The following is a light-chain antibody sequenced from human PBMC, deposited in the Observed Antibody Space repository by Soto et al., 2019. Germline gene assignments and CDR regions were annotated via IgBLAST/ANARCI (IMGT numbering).Light chain of an antibody. J-gene: IGKJ4*01. CDR3: QQYGSSPLT. V-gene: IGKV3-20*01. Sequence: IVLTQSPATLSAFPGDRVTLSCRASQSLSSSYLAWYQQKPGQAPRLLIYGASSRATGIPDRFSGSGSGTDFTLTISRLEPEDFAVYYCQQYGSSPLTFGGGTKVDIK. CDR1: QSLSSSY. CDR2: GAS.